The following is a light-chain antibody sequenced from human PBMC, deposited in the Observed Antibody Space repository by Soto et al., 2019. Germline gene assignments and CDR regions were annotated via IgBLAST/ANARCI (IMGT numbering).Light chain of an antibody. Sequence: EIVLTQSPGTLSLSPGERATLSCRASQSVRSSYLAWYQQKLGQAPRLLIYGVSNRATGIPDRFSGSGSGTDFTLTISRLESEDFAVYYCQQYGTSPRMFGQGTKVEI. J-gene: IGKJ1*01. V-gene: IGKV3-20*01. CDR2: GVS. CDR3: QQYGTSPRM. CDR1: QSVRSSY.